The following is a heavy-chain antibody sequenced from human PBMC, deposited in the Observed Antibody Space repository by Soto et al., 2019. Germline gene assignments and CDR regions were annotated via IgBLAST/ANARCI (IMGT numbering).Heavy chain of an antibody. V-gene: IGHV3-23*01. CDR3: AKNHGSSIAAPMDY. D-gene: IGHD6-6*01. Sequence: EVQLLESGGGLVQPGGSLRLSCAASGFTFSSYAMSWIRQAPGKGLEWVSAISGSGGSTYYADSVKGRFTISRDNSKNTLDLQMNSLRAEDTAVYYCAKNHGSSIAAPMDYWGQGTLVTVSS. CDR1: GFTFSSYA. CDR2: ISGSGGST. J-gene: IGHJ4*02.